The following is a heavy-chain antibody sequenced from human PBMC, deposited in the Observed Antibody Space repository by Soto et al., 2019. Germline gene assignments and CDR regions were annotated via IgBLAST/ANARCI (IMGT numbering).Heavy chain of an antibody. CDR2: IYWDDST. Sequence: QITLKESGPTLVKPTQTLTLTCTFSGFSLTTSPVAVGWIRQPPGKALEWLAIIYWDDSTHYSPSLNSRLTLTKDTSKNQVVLIKTNMDPVDTATYYFFHRGRSSGFGGDNLFDPWGQGTLVTVSS. CDR1: GFSLTTSPVA. J-gene: IGHJ5*02. CDR3: FHRGRSSGFGGDNLFDP. V-gene: IGHV2-5*02. D-gene: IGHD3-22*01.